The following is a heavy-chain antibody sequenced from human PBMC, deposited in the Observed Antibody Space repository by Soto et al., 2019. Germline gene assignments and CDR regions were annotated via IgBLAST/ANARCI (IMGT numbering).Heavy chain of an antibody. D-gene: IGHD1-26*01. CDR1: GSTFNNFA. CDR3: ARAIKRWEVNYYFDF. V-gene: IGHV1-69*06. J-gene: IGHJ4*02. CDR2: IAVDSNTA. Sequence: QVVLLQSGAEVKEPGSSVSVSCQVSGSTFNNFAFSWVRQAPGHGPEWMGGIAVDSNTAEYSQRFQDRVTITADTSTDTLYMELGSLTFEDTAVYYCARAIKRWEVNYYFDFWGQGTLVTVSS.